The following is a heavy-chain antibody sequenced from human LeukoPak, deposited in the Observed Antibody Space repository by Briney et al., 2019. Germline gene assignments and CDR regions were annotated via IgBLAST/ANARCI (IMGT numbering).Heavy chain of an antibody. CDR1: GFTFSSYS. V-gene: IGHV3-21*04. CDR3: ARASLYGGNTDWFDP. CDR2: ISSSSSYI. J-gene: IGHJ5*02. D-gene: IGHD4-23*01. Sequence: PGGSLRLSCAASGFTFSSYSMNWVRQAPGKGLEWVSSISSSSSYIYYADSVKGRFTISRDNSKNTLYLQMNSLRAEDTAVYYCARASLYGGNTDWFDPWGQGTLVTVSS.